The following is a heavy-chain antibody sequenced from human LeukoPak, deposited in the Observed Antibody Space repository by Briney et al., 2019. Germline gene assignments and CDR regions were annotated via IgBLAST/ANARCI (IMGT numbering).Heavy chain of an antibody. CDR1: GGSISSGSYY. D-gene: IGHD3-10*02. Sequence: SQTLSLTFTVSGGSISSGSYYWSWIRLPAGKGLEWIGRIYTSGSTNYNPSLKSRVTISVDTSKNQFSLKLSSVTAADTAVYYCARVFAPHDAFDIWGQGTMVTVSS. CDR3: ARVFAPHDAFDI. CDR2: IYTSGST. V-gene: IGHV4-61*02. J-gene: IGHJ3*02.